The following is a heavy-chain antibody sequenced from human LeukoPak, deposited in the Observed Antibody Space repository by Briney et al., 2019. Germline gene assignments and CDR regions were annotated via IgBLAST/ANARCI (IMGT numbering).Heavy chain of an antibody. CDR2: IYHSGST. V-gene: IGHV4-59*01. CDR1: GGSISTYY. D-gene: IGHD5-12*01. Sequence: SETLSLTCTVSGGSISTYYWSWIRQPPGKGLEWIGYIYHSGSTKYNPSLKSRVTISVDTSKNQFSLKLSSVTAADTAVYYCARDGYSGDDGLWGQGTLVTVSS. CDR3: ARDGYSGDDGL. J-gene: IGHJ4*02.